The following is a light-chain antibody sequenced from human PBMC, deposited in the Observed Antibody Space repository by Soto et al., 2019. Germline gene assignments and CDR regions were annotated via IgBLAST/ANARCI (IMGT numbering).Light chain of an antibody. CDR2: DAS. J-gene: IGKJ2*01. Sequence: EIVLTQSPATLSLSPGERATLSCRASQSVSSYLAWYQQKPGQAPRLLIYDASNRATGIPARFSGSGSGTDFTLTISSLKTEDFAVYYCQQRSNGPRTFGQGTKLEIK. CDR3: QQRSNGPRT. CDR1: QSVSSY. V-gene: IGKV3-11*01.